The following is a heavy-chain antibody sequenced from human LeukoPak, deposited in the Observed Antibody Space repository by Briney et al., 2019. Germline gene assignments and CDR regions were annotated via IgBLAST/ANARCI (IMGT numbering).Heavy chain of an antibody. CDR2: IGSSTTYI. J-gene: IGHJ6*03. CDR1: GFTFSSYS. D-gene: IGHD3-10*01. V-gene: IGHV3-21*01. Sequence: GGSLRLSCAASGFTFSSYSMNWVRQAPGNGLEWVSSIGSSTTYIYYADSVKGRFTISGDNAKNSLYLQMNSLRAEDTAVYYCARGGSPYYYGSGSYSADYYYYYMDVWGKGTTVTVSS. CDR3: ARGGSPYYYGSGSYSADYYYYYMDV.